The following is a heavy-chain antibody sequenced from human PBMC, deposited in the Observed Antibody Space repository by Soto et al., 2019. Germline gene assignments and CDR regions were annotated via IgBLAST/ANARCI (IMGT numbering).Heavy chain of an antibody. CDR3: ARRPDYGDPLGGFDP. V-gene: IGHV4-39*01. D-gene: IGHD4-17*01. CDR2: IYYSGST. Sequence: QLQLQESGPGLVKPSETLSLTCTVSGGSISSSSYYWGWIRQPPGKGLEWIGSIYYSGSTYYNPSLKSRVTISVLTSKNQFSLKLSPVTAADTAVYYCARRPDYGDPLGGFDPWGPGTLVTVSP. J-gene: IGHJ5*02. CDR1: GGSISSSSYY.